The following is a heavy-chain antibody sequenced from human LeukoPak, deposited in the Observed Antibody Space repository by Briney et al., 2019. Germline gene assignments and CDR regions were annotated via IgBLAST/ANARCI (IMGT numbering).Heavy chain of an antibody. V-gene: IGHV3-23*01. D-gene: IGHD3-10*01. CDR3: ARDYGYAFDI. CDR1: GFTFSSYA. CDR2: ISGSGGRT. J-gene: IGHJ3*02. Sequence: GGSLRLSCAASGFTFSSYAMNWVRQAPGKGLEWVSSISGSGGRTYYADSVKGRFTISRDNSKNTLYLQMNSLRAEDTAVYYCARDYGYAFDIWGQGTMVTVSS.